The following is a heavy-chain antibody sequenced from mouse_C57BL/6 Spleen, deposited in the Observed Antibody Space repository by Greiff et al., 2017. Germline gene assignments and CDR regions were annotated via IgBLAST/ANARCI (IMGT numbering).Heavy chain of an antibody. CDR2: IYPGDGDT. J-gene: IGHJ1*03. V-gene: IGHV1-80*01. Sequence: QVQLQQSGAELVKPGASVKISCKASGYAFSSYWMNWVKQRPGKGLEWIGQIYPGDGDTNYNGKFKGKDTLTADKSSSTAYMQLSSLTSEDSAVYFCARRGYGSSYGYFDVWGTGTTVTVSS. CDR1: GYAFSSYW. CDR3: ARRGYGSSYGYFDV. D-gene: IGHD1-1*01.